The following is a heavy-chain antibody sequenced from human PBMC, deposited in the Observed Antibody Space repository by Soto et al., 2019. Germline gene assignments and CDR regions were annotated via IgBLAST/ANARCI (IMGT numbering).Heavy chain of an antibody. V-gene: IGHV4-39*01. CDR2: LCYRGAT. D-gene: IGHD2-21*02. CDR3: FGVMAATLDY. J-gene: IGHJ4*01. Sequence: PSETLSLTCSVSGGSIKNTNYHWGWIRQPPGKGLEWIGTLCYRGATDYNPSLKTRVTISVDTSKNLLSLNLSSVTAADTAVYYCFGVMAATLDYWGQGTLVTVSS. CDR1: GGSIKNTNYH.